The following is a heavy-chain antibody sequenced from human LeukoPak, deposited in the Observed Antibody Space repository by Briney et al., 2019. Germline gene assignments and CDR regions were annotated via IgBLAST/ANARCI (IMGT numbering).Heavy chain of an antibody. J-gene: IGHJ6*03. V-gene: IGHV1-69*06. CDR2: IIPIFGTA. CDR3: ARAPPMVRGVNYYMDV. CDR1: GGTFSSYA. Sequence: SVKVSCKASGGTFSSYAISWVRQAPGQGLEWMGGIIPIFGTANYAQKFQGRVTITADKSTSTAYMELSSLRSEDTAVYYGARAPPMVRGVNYYMDVWGKGTTVTVSS. D-gene: IGHD3-10*01.